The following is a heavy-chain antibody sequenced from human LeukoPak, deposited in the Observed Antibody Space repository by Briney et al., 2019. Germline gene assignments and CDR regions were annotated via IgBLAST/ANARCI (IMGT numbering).Heavy chain of an antibody. D-gene: IGHD3-10*01. J-gene: IGHJ6*02. V-gene: IGHV3-23*01. CDR3: ARDRFDGRRYYGMDV. CDR2: ISESGSGT. CDR1: GFTFSNEA. Sequence: GGSLRLSCAASGFTFSNEAMNWVRQAPGKGLEWVSVISESGSGTYYANSVKGRFIISRDNSGNTLYLQMNSLRAEDTAVYYCARDRFDGRRYYGMDVWGQGTTVTVSS.